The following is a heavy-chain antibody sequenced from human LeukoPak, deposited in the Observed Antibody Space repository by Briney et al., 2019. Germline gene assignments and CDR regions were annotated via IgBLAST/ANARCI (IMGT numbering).Heavy chain of an antibody. D-gene: IGHD6-19*01. J-gene: IGHJ3*02. CDR2: IYSGGNT. CDR1: GITVSSNY. CDR3: ARAVAGPGGAFDI. Sequence: WGSLRLSCEASGITVSSNYMTWVRQAPGKGLEWVSIIYSGGNTYYADSVKGRFTISRDNSKNTLYLQMNSLRAEDAALYYCARAVAGPGGAFDIWGQGTMVTVSS. V-gene: IGHV3-66*01.